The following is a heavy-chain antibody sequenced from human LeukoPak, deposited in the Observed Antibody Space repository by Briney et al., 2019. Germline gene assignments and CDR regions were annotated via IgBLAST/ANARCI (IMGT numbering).Heavy chain of an antibody. J-gene: IGHJ4*02. D-gene: IGHD2-21*01. Sequence: PGGSLRLSCAASGFTFRDAAMTWVRQAPGKGLEWVSLIGSSGVSTHYVDSVKGRFTISRDNSKNTLYLQMSSLRPEDTAVYYCVKAAGVSRGELHFDFWGQGILVTVSS. V-gene: IGHV3-23*01. CDR3: VKAAGVSRGELHFDF. CDR2: IGSSGVST. CDR1: GFTFRDAA.